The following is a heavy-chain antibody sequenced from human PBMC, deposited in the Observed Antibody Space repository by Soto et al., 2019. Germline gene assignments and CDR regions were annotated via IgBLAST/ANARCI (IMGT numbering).Heavy chain of an antibody. J-gene: IGHJ4*02. CDR2: ISYDGSNK. CDR3: EKITPTAVTTSDFDY. Sequence: GTLALSCTASGFTFSSYAMHWVRQAPGKGLEWVAVISYDGSNKYYADSVKGRFTISRDNSKNTLYLQMNSLRAEDTAVYYCEKITPTAVTTSDFDYWGQGTLVTVYS. CDR1: GFTFSSYA. D-gene: IGHD4-17*01. V-gene: IGHV3-30-3*02.